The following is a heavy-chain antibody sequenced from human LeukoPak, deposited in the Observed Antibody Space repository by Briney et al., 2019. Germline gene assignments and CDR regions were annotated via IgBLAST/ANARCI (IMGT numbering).Heavy chain of an antibody. Sequence: TSQTLSLTCTVSGGSISSGGYSWSWIRQHPGKGLEWIGYIYYSGSTYYNPSLKSRVTISVDTSKNQFSLKLSSVTAADTAVYYCAIIPREDCSSTSCLPHSGYGPIDYWGQGTLVTVSS. V-gene: IGHV4-31*03. D-gene: IGHD2-2*01. CDR1: GGSISSGGYS. J-gene: IGHJ4*02. CDR2: IYYSGST. CDR3: AIIPREDCSSTSCLPHSGYGPIDY.